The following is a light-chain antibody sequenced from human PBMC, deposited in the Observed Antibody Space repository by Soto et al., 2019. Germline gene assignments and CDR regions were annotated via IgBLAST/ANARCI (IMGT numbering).Light chain of an antibody. V-gene: IGKV3-11*01. CDR2: DAS. CDR1: QSVGSA. J-gene: IGKJ4*01. Sequence: EVVLTQSPATLSLSPGERATLSCRASQSVGSALAWYQQKPGQAPRLLIYDASNRATAIPARFSGSGSGTGFTLTISSLEPEDFAVYYCQQSRNWPLTFGGGTKAEIK. CDR3: QQSRNWPLT.